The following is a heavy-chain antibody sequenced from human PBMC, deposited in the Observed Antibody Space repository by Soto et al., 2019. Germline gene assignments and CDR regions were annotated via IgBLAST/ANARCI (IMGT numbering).Heavy chain of an antibody. CDR3: AREVGSSGWRFDH. D-gene: IGHD6-19*01. CDR2: IWYDGSNK. Sequence: QVQLVESGGGVVQPGRSLRLSCAASGFTFSSYGMHWVRQAPGKGLEWVAVIWYDGSNKYYADSVKGRFTISRDNSKNTLYLQMNSLRAEDTAVYYCAREVGSSGWRFDHWGQGTLVTVSS. CDR1: GFTFSSYG. V-gene: IGHV3-33*01. J-gene: IGHJ4*02.